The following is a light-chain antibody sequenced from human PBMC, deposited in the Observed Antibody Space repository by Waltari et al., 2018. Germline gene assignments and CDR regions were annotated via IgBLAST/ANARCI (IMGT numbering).Light chain of an antibody. J-gene: IGKJ3*01. V-gene: IGKV3-11*01. Sequence: GEKATLSCRASQSVNNYLAWYQEKAGQAPRLLIYDASNRATGIPGRFSGSGSGTDFTLTISSLEPEDFAVYYCQQRSNWPRFTFGPGTRVDIK. CDR1: QSVNNY. CDR2: DAS. CDR3: QQRSNWPRFT.